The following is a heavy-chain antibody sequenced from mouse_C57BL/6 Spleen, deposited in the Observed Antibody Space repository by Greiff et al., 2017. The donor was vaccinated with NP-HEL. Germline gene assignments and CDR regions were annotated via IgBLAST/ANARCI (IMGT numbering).Heavy chain of an antibody. J-gene: IGHJ3*01. CDR2: ISSGSSTI. D-gene: IGHD1-1*01. CDR1: GFTFSDYG. Sequence: DVMLVESGGGLVKPGGSLKLSCAASGFTFSDYGMHWVRQAPEKGLEWVAYISSGSSTIYYADTVKGRFTISRDNAKNTLFLQMTSLRSEDTAMYYCARNYDVWFAYWGQGTLVTVSA. V-gene: IGHV5-17*01. CDR3: ARNYDVWFAY.